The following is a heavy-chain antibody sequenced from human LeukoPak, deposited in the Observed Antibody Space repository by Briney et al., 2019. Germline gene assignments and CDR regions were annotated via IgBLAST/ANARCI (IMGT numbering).Heavy chain of an antibody. D-gene: IGHD6-13*01. J-gene: IGHJ4*02. CDR1: GFTFSSYA. Sequence: GGSLRLSCAASGFTFSSYAMSWVCQAPGKGLEWVSAISGSGGSTYYADSVKGRFTISRDNSKNTLYLQMNSLRAEDTAVYYCARARRGYSSSWYFDYWGQGTLVTVSS. V-gene: IGHV3-23*01. CDR3: ARARRGYSSSWYFDY. CDR2: ISGSGGST.